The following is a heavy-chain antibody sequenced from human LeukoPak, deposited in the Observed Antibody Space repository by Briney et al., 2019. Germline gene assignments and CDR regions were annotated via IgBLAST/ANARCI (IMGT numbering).Heavy chain of an antibody. V-gene: IGHV5-51*01. CDR2: IYPGDSDT. CDR1: GYSFTSYW. CDR3: ARGMRAAAGSGVFYFDN. Sequence: GESLKISCKGSGYSFTSYWIGWVRQMPGKGLEWMGIIYPGDSDTRYSPSFQGQVTISADKSNNIAYLQWSSLKASDSAMYFCARGMRAAAGSGVFYFDNWGQGTLVSVSS. J-gene: IGHJ4*02. D-gene: IGHD6-13*01.